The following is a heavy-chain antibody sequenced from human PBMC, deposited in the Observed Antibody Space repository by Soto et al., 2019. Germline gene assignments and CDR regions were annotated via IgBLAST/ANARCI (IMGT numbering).Heavy chain of an antibody. V-gene: IGHV4-34*01. CDR3: APRHPQIVVTLLPFPS. J-gene: IGHJ1*01. Sequence: LVMLCLRSAVEGGSCSGYGCSRILKPTGKGLEWIGEINHSGSTNYNPSLKSRVTISVDTSKNQFSLKLSSVTAADTAVYYCAPRHPQIVVTLLPFPSWRQRTPVTVSP. CDR2: INHSGST. D-gene: IGHD2-15*01. CDR1: GGSCSGYG.